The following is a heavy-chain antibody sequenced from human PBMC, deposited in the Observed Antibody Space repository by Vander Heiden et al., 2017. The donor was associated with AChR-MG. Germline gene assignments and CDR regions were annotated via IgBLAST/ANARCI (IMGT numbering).Heavy chain of an antibody. CDR2: INPNSGGT. V-gene: IGHV1-2*02. J-gene: IGHJ5*02. Sequence: QVQLVQSGAEVKKPGASVKVSCTASGYTFTGYYIHWVRQAPGQVLEWMGWINPNSGGTNYAQKFQGRVTMTRDTSISTAYMELSRLRSDDTAVYYCARYRYYDSSGYHLVPNYNWFDPWGQGTLVTVSS. CDR1: GYTFTGYY. D-gene: IGHD3-22*01. CDR3: ARYRYYDSSGYHLVPNYNWFDP.